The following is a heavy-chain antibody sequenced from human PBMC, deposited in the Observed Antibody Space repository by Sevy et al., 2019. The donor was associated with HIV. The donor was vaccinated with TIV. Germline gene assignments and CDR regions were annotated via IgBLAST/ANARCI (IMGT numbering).Heavy chain of an antibody. Sequence: AGSLRLSCAASGFTFSYYNMNWVRQAPGKELEWVSSISSGSSYVYHADSVKGRFTISRDNAKNSLYLQMNSLITEDTAVYYCASPLHYYDSPSAYWGQGTQVTVSS. D-gene: IGHD3-22*01. J-gene: IGHJ4*02. CDR1: GFTFSYYN. CDR2: ISSGSSYV. CDR3: ASPLHYYDSPSAY. V-gene: IGHV3-21*01.